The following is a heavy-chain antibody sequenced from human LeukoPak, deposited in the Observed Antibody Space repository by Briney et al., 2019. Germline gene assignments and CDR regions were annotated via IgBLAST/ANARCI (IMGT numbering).Heavy chain of an antibody. J-gene: IGHJ4*02. CDR3: ARGGYCGGDCPSYFDY. D-gene: IGHD2-21*02. Sequence: GGSLRLSCAASGFTFSSYSMNWVRQAPGKGLEWVSSISSSSYIYYADSVKGRFTISRDNAKNSLYLQVNSLRAEDTAVYYCARGGYCGGDCPSYFDYWGQGTLVTVSS. CDR2: ISSSSYI. V-gene: IGHV3-21*01. CDR1: GFTFSSYS.